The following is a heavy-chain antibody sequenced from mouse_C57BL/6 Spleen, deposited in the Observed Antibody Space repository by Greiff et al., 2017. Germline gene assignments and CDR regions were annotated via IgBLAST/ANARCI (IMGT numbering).Heavy chain of an antibody. CDR1: GFTFSSYA. Sequence: EVQGVESGGGLVKPGGSLKLSCAASGFTFSSYAMSWVRQTPEKRLEWVATISDGGSYTYYPDNVKGRFTISRDNAKNNLYLQMSHLKSEDTAMYYCARPHYYGSSYGGYFDVWGTGTTVTVSS. J-gene: IGHJ1*03. CDR2: ISDGGSYT. V-gene: IGHV5-4*01. CDR3: ARPHYYGSSYGGYFDV. D-gene: IGHD1-1*01.